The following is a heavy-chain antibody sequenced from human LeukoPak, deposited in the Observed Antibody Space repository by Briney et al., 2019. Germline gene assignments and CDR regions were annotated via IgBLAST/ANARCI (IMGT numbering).Heavy chain of an antibody. CDR3: ARGHYYDSRDAFDI. V-gene: IGHV1-8*01. Sequence: ASVKVACKASVYTFTSYDINWVRQATVQGLEWMGWMNPNSGNTGYAQKFQGRVTMTRNTSISTAYMELSSLRSEDTAVYYCARGHYYDSRDAFDISGQGTMVTVSS. CDR2: MNPNSGNT. CDR1: VYTFTSYD. D-gene: IGHD3-22*01. J-gene: IGHJ3*02.